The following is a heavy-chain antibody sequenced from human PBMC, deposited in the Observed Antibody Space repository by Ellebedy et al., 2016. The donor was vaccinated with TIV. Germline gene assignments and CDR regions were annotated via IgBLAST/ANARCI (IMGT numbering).Heavy chain of an antibody. CDR2: IYYSGDT. D-gene: IGHD2-21*01. CDR1: GGTITNYY. V-gene: IGHV4-59*08. CDR3: ARLLIDAYSADS. J-gene: IGHJ5*02. Sequence: MPSETLSLTCTVSGGTITNYYRSWIRQSPGKGLEWIGDIYYSGDTHYNSALKSRLSISVDASKRQFSLRLDSVTAADSAVYFCARLLIDAYSADSWGQGTRVTVSS.